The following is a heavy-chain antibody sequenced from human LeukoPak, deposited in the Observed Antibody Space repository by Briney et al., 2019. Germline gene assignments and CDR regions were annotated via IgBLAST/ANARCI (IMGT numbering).Heavy chain of an antibody. CDR1: GFTFSSYA. CDR3: AKGLRTGVGPYMGYHYYMDV. CDR2: ISYDGSNK. Sequence: GGSLRLSCAASGFTFSSYAMHWVRQAPGKGLEWEAVISYDGSNKYYADSVKGRFTISRDNSYNTVSLQMNSLRDEDTGVCYCAKGLRTGVGPYMGYHYYMDVWGKGATVTVSS. J-gene: IGHJ6*03. D-gene: IGHD3-16*01. V-gene: IGHV3-30-3*01.